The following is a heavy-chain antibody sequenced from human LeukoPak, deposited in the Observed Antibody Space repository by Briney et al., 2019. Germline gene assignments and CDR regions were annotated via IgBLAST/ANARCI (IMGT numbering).Heavy chain of an antibody. D-gene: IGHD6-19*01. CDR3: ARHPPGAVAGTPFDY. CDR2: IYYSGST. J-gene: IGHJ4*02. V-gene: IGHV4-39*01. Sequence: KPSETLSLTCTVSGGSISSSSYYWGWIRQPPGKGLEWIGSIYYSGSTYYNPSLKSRVTISVDTSKNQFSLKLSSVTAADTAVYYCARHPPGAVAGTPFDYWGQGTLVTDSS. CDR1: GGSISSSSYY.